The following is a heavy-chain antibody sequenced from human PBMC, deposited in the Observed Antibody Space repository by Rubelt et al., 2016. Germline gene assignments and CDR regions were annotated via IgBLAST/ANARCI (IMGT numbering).Heavy chain of an antibody. CDR2: INHSGST. V-gene: IGHV4-34*01. CDR3: ARVDYGDYFEDY. Sequence: QVQLQQWGAGLLKPSETLSLTCAVYGGSFSGYYWSWIRQPPGKGLEWIGEINHSGSTNYNPSLKGRVTNTVATSKNQFSLKLSFVTAADTAVYYCARVDYGDYFEDYWGQGTLVTVSS. CDR1: GGSFSGYY. D-gene: IGHD4-17*01. J-gene: IGHJ4*02.